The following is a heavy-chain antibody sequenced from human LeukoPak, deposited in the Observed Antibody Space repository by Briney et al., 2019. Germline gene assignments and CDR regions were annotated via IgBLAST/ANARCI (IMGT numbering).Heavy chain of an antibody. CDR2: ISACNGNT. D-gene: IGHD6-13*01. CDR1: GYAFTSYG. V-gene: IGHV1-18*01. CDR3: VRGGVSNSWYRTPDY. J-gene: IGHJ4*02. Sequence: ASVKVSCKASGYAFTSYGIRWVRQALGQGLEWMGWISACNGNTNYVQKLQGRVTMTTDTSTSTAYMELRSLRCDDTAVYYCVRGGVSNSWYRTPDYWGQGTLVTVSS.